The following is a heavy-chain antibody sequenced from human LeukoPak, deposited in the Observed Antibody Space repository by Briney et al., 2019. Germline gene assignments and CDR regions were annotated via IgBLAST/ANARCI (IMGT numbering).Heavy chain of an antibody. V-gene: IGHV4-61*01. J-gene: IGHJ3*02. D-gene: IGHD3-3*01. Sequence: PSETLSLACTVSGGSVSSGSYYWSWIRQPPGKGLEWIGYIYYSRSTNYNPSLKSRVTISVDTSKNQFSLKLSSVTAADTAVFYCARVASGYDVFDIWGQGTMVTVSS. CDR2: IYYSRST. CDR3: ARVASGYDVFDI. CDR1: GGSVSSGSYY.